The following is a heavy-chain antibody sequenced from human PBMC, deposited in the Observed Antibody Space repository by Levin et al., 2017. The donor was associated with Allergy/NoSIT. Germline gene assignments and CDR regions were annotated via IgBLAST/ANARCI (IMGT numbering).Heavy chain of an antibody. J-gene: IGHJ4*02. Sequence: GSLRLSCAVYGGSFSGYYWSWIRQPPGKGLEWIGEINHSRSTNYNPSLKSRVTISVDTSKNQFSLKLSSVTAADTAVYYCARGQPKFGYWGQGTLVTVSS. V-gene: IGHV4-34*01. CDR1: GGSFSGYY. CDR2: INHSRST. D-gene: IGHD2-2*01. CDR3: ARGQPKFGY.